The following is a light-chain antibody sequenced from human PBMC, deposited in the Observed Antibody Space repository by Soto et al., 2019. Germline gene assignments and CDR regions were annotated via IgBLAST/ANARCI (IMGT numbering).Light chain of an antibody. CDR3: QQLIRVPTK. J-gene: IGKJ1*01. CDR2: LAS. Sequence: IQLTQSPSSLSASVGDRVTITCRASQGISNSLAWYQQKPGKAPKLLMYLASTLQSGVPARFSGSGSGTNFTLTISSLQPEDFATYYCQQLIRVPTKFCQGTKVEIK. CDR1: QGISNS. V-gene: IGKV1-9*01.